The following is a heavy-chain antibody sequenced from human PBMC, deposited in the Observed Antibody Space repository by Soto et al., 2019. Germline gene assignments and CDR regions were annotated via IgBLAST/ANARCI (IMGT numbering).Heavy chain of an antibody. CDR2: ISSSSSYI. CDR1: GFTFSSYS. Sequence: GGSLRLSCAASGFTFSSYSMNWVRQAPGKGLEWVSSISSSSSYIYYADSVKGRLTISRDNAKNSLYLQMNSLRAEDTAVYYCARDRLLYYMDVWGKGTTVTVSS. D-gene: IGHD3-16*02. V-gene: IGHV3-21*01. J-gene: IGHJ6*03. CDR3: ARDRLLYYMDV.